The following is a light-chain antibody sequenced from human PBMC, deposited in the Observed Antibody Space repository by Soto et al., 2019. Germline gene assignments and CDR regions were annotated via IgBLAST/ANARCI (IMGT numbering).Light chain of an antibody. CDR3: HQLNSYPQT. V-gene: IGKV1-9*01. Sequence: DIPLTQSPSFLSASVGDRVTITCRASQGISSYLAWYQQKPGKAPKLLIYAASTLQSGVPSRFSGSGSGTEFTLTISSLPPEDFATYYCHQLNSYPQTFGQGTKLEIK. CDR2: AAS. J-gene: IGKJ2*01. CDR1: QGISSY.